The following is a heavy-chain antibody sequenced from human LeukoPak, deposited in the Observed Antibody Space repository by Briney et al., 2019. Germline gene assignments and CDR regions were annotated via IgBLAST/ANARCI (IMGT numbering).Heavy chain of an antibody. CDR3: ARTTEGYCSSASCFGFSYSYYMDV. D-gene: IGHD2-2*01. CDR2: IYYSGRT. CDR1: GGSISSSSHY. J-gene: IGHJ6*03. V-gene: IGHV4-39*07. Sequence: SETLSLTCSVSGGSISSSSHYWGWIRQPPGKGLEWIGSIYYSGRTYYNPSLKSRVTISVDTSKNQFSLKLSSVIAADTAVYYCARTTEGYCSSASCFGFSYSYYMDVWGKGTTVTISS.